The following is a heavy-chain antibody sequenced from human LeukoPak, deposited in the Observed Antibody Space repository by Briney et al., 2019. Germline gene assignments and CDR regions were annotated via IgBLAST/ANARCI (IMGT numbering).Heavy chain of an antibody. Sequence: ASVKVSCKASGYTFTGYYMHWVRQAPGQGLEWMGWVNPNSGGTNYAQKFQGRVTMTRDTSISTAYMELSRLRSDDTAVYYCARVEITIFGVGVYYYGMDAWGQGTTVTVSS. CDR2: VNPNSGGT. CDR3: ARVEITIFGVGVYYYGMDA. CDR1: GYTFTGYY. D-gene: IGHD3-3*01. J-gene: IGHJ6*02. V-gene: IGHV1-2*02.